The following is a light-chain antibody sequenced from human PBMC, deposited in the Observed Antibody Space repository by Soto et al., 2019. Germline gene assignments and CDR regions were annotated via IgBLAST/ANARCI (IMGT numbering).Light chain of an antibody. V-gene: IGKV3-20*01. CDR2: GAS. CDR1: QSVSSSY. J-gene: IGKJ3*01. Sequence: EIVLTQSPGTLSLSPGERATLSCRASQSVSSSYLAWYQQKPGQAPRLLIYGASSSATGIPDRFSGSGSGTDFTLTISRLEPEDFAVYYCQQYGSSPLFTFGTGTKVDIK. CDR3: QQYGSSPLFT.